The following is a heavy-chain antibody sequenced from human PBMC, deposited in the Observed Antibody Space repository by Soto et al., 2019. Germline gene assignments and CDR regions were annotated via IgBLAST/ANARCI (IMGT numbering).Heavy chain of an antibody. Sequence: GGSLRLSCAASGFTFSSYGMHWVRQAPGKGLEWVAVISYDGSNKYYADSVKGRFTISRDNSKNTLYLQMNSLRAEDTAVYYCAKERLRLLWFGELSEMDVWGQGTTVTVSS. CDR1: GFTFSSYG. V-gene: IGHV3-30*18. CDR2: ISYDGSNK. D-gene: IGHD3-10*01. J-gene: IGHJ6*02. CDR3: AKERLRLLWFGELSEMDV.